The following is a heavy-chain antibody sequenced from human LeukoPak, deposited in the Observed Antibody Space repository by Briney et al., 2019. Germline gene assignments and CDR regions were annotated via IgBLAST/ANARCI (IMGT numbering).Heavy chain of an antibody. CDR3: ARSGYYYGDAFDI. D-gene: IGHD3-22*01. CDR1: GGTFSSYT. V-gene: IGHV1-69*02. Sequence: ASVKVSCKASGGTFSSYTISWVRQAPGQGLEWMGRIIPILGIANYAQKFQGRVTITADKSTSTAYMELSSLRSEDTAVYYCARSGYYYGDAFDIWGLGTMVTVSS. CDR2: IIPILGIA. J-gene: IGHJ3*02.